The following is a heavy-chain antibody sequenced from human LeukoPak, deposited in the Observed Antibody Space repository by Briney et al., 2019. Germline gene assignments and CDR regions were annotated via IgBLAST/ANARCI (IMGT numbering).Heavy chain of an antibody. V-gene: IGHV3-48*01. J-gene: IGHJ4*02. Sequence: GGSLRLSCEAAGFDFSDYAMTWVRQIPGKGLEWLAYISTKSDAIYYADSVKGRFTISRDNSKNTLYLEMNSLSPDDTAVYYCARGVEPLAANTLAYWGQGTLVTVSS. CDR1: GFDFSDYA. CDR3: ARGVEPLAANTLAY. D-gene: IGHD1-14*01. CDR2: ISTKSDAI.